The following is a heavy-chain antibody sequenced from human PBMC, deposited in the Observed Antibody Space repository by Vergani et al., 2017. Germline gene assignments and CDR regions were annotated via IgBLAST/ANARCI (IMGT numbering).Heavy chain of an antibody. Sequence: QVQLVQSGAEVKKPGSSVKVSCKASGGTFSSYTISWVRQAPGQGLEWMGRIIPILGIANYAQKFQGRVTITADKSTSTAYMELSSLRSEDTAVYHCAREGRNYYGSGSYTPPGFPFDPWGQGTLVTVSS. V-gene: IGHV1-69*08. CDR2: IIPILGIA. J-gene: IGHJ5*02. CDR3: AREGRNYYGSGSYTPPGFPFDP. CDR1: GGTFSSYT. D-gene: IGHD3-10*01.